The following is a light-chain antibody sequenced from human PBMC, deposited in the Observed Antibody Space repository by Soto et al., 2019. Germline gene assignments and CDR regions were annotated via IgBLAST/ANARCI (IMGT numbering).Light chain of an antibody. V-gene: IGKV3-15*01. CDR2: GAS. CDR3: QQYNDWPHFT. J-gene: IGKJ5*01. Sequence: EIVMTQSPATLSVSPGATATLSCRASQSVSSYLAWYQQKPGQAPRLLIYGASTRATGIPARFSGSGSGTEFTLTISGLQSEDFAVYSCQQYNDWPHFTFGQGTRLEIK. CDR1: QSVSSY.